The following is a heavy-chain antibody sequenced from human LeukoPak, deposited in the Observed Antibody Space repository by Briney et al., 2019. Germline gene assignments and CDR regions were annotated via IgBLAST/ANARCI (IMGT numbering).Heavy chain of an antibody. D-gene: IGHD3-22*01. CDR3: ARSGGYYLFDY. J-gene: IGHJ4*02. CDR1: GGSISSYY. V-gene: IGHV4-59*01. Sequence: PSETLSLTCTVSGGSISSYYWSWIRQPPGKGLEWIGYIYYSGSTNYNPSLKSRVTISVDTSKNQFSLKLSSVTAADTAVYYCARSGGYYLFDYWGQGTLVTVSS. CDR2: IYYSGST.